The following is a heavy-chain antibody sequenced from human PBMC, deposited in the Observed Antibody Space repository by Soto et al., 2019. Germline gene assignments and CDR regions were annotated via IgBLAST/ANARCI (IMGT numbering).Heavy chain of an antibody. J-gene: IGHJ6*03. CDR1: GYTFTSYG. CDR2: ISAYNGNT. Sequence: ASVKVSCKASGYTFTSYGISWVRQAPGQGLEWMGWISAYNGNTNYAQKLQGRVTMTTDTSTSTAYMELRSLRSDDTAVYYCARIPMNWNDGVDYYYYYYMDVWGKGSTVTFSS. CDR3: ARIPMNWNDGVDYYYYYYMDV. D-gene: IGHD1-1*01. V-gene: IGHV1-18*01.